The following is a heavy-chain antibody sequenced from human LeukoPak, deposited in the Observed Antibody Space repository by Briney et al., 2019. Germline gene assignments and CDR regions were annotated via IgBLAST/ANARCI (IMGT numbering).Heavy chain of an antibody. CDR3: AREMLGDSSGYYSL. V-gene: IGHV4-4*07. CDR2: IYTSGST. D-gene: IGHD3-22*01. CDR1: GGSISSYY. J-gene: IGHJ4*02. Sequence: SETLSLACTVSGGSISSYYWSWIRQPAGKGLEWIGRIYTSGSTNYNPSLKSRVTMSVDTSKNQFSLKLSSVTAADTAVYYCAREMLGDSSGYYSLWGQGTLVTVSS.